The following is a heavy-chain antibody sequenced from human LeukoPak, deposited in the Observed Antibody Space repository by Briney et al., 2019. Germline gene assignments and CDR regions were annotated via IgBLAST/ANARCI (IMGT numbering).Heavy chain of an antibody. CDR2: IWYDGSNE. CDR3: ARPAYSSSWYLYY. Sequence: GRSLTLSCAASGFSFSTYGMHWVRQAPGKGREWVAFIWYDGSNEYYADSVKGRFTISRDRSNNTLYLQLNSLRAEDTAVYYCARPAYSSSWYLYYWGQGTLVTVSS. V-gene: IGHV3-33*01. CDR1: GFSFSTYG. J-gene: IGHJ4*02. D-gene: IGHD6-13*01.